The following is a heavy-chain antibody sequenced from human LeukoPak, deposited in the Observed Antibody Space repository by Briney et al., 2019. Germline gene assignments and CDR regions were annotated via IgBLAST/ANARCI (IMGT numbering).Heavy chain of an antibody. V-gene: IGHV1-69*04. CDR2: IIPILGIA. J-gene: IGHJ5*02. CDR3: AREDCGEGYWFDP. CDR1: GGTFSSYA. Sequence: SVKVSCKASGGTFSSYAISWVRQAPGQGLEWMGRIIPILGIANYAQKFQGRVTITADKSTSTAYMELSSLRSEDTAVYYCAREDCGEGYWFDPWGQGTLVTVSS. D-gene: IGHD2-21*02.